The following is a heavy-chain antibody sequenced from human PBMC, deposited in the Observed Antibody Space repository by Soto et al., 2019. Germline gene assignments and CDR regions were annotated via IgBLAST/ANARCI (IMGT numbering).Heavy chain of an antibody. Sequence: PGGSLRLSCAASGFTFSSYSMNWVRQAPGKGLEWVSSISSSSSYIYYADSVKGRFTISRDNAKNSLYLQMNSLRAEDTAVYYCARDLYSSSPKLHNWFDPWGQGTLVTVSS. CDR1: GFTFSSYS. V-gene: IGHV3-21*01. CDR2: ISSSSSYI. D-gene: IGHD6-6*01. CDR3: ARDLYSSSPKLHNWFDP. J-gene: IGHJ5*01.